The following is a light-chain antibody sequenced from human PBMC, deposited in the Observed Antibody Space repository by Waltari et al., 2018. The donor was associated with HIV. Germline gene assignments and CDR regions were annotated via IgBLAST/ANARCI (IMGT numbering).Light chain of an antibody. CDR1: PSIRSS. Sequence: IQMTQSPSSLSASVGDRVTITCRASPSIRSSLNWYQQKPGKAPKLLIYSGSSLQSGVPSRISGSGSGTDLTLTISSLQPEDFATYYCEQSFSTPMYTFGQGTKLEIK. CDR2: SGS. V-gene: IGKV1-39*01. J-gene: IGKJ2*01. CDR3: EQSFSTPMYT.